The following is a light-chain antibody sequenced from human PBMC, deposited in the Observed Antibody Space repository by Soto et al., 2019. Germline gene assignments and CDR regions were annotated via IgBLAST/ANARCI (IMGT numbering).Light chain of an antibody. Sequence: QSVLTQPPSASGTPGQRVTISCSGSSSNIGSNTVNWYQQLPGTAPKLLIYSNNQRPSGVPDRFSGSKSGTSASLAISGLQSEDEAAYYCAAWDDSLNGDVFGTGTKLTVL. V-gene: IGLV1-44*01. CDR1: SSNIGSNT. CDR3: AAWDDSLNGDV. CDR2: SNN. J-gene: IGLJ1*01.